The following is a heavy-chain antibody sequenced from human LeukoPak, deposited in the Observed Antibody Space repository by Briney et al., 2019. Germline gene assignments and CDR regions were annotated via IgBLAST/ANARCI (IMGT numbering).Heavy chain of an antibody. CDR2: ISYDGTKT. J-gene: IGHJ4*02. Sequence: GRSLRLSCAPSGFTFSSSNMHWVRQSPGKGLEWVALISYDGTKTYHAESVKGRFTISRDNSKNTLFLQMNSLSAEDTAMYYCEREWFGESNWGQGTLVTVSS. CDR3: EREWFGESN. CDR1: GFTFSSSN. V-gene: IGHV3-30*04. D-gene: IGHD3-10*01.